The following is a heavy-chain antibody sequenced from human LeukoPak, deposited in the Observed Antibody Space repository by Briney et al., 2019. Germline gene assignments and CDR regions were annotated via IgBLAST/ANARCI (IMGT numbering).Heavy chain of an antibody. CDR1: GFTFNNYA. CDR2: ISYDGSNK. Sequence: GGSLRLSCAASGFTFNNYAMSWVRQAPGKGLEWVAVISYDGSNKYYADSVKGRFTISRDNSKNTLYLQMNSLRAEDTAVYYCARDQGFYCSGGSCFSDAFDIWGQGTMVTVSS. CDR3: ARDQGFYCSGGSCFSDAFDI. J-gene: IGHJ3*02. V-gene: IGHV3-30*04. D-gene: IGHD2-15*01.